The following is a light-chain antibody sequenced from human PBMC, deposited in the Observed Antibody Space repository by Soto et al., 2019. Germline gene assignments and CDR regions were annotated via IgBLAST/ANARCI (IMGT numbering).Light chain of an antibody. J-gene: IGKJ1*01. Sequence: DIQMTQSPSSLSASIGDSVTITCRASQTIIGYLNWYQQKPGKAPRLLINAASNLQSGVPSRFRGSGSETDFTLTITSLQPEDFATYYCQQSYTTPRTFGQGTKVDIK. V-gene: IGKV1-39*01. CDR1: QTIIGY. CDR3: QQSYTTPRT. CDR2: AAS.